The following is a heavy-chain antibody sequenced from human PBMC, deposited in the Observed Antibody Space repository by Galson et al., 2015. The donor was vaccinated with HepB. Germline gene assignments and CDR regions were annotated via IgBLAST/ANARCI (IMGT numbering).Heavy chain of an antibody. Sequence: SLRLSCAASTFTVSTNYMSWVRQAPGKGLEWVSVIYADGKTFYADSVKGRFTISRDNSKNTLYLQMNTVRVEDMAVYYCAKSLGDLTTSDYWGQGTLVTVSS. CDR2: IYADGKT. J-gene: IGHJ4*02. CDR1: TFTVSTNY. CDR3: AKSLGDLTTSDY. D-gene: IGHD3-16*01. V-gene: IGHV3-66*01.